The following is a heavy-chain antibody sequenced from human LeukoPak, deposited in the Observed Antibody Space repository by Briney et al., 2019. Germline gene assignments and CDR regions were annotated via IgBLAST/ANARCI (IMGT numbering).Heavy chain of an antibody. Sequence: ASVKVSCKVSGYTLIELPMHCVRQAPGKGLEWMGGFDPEEGETIYAQKFQGRVTMTEDTSTDTAYMELSSLRSEDTAVYYCATDRLRTMVRGVLRSLEGFDPWGQGTLVTVSS. V-gene: IGHV1-24*01. CDR1: GYTLIELP. CDR2: FDPEEGET. J-gene: IGHJ5*02. CDR3: ATDRLRTMVRGVLRSLEGFDP. D-gene: IGHD3-10*01.